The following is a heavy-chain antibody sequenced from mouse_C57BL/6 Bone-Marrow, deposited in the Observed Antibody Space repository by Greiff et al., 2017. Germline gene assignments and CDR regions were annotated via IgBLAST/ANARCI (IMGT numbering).Heavy chain of an antibody. V-gene: IGHV2-2*01. CDR3: ASSIFAY. Sequence: VQLQQSGPGLVQPSQSLSITCPVSGFSLPSYGVHWVRQSPGKGLEWLGVIWSGGSTDYNAAFISRLSISKDNSKSQVFFKMNSLQADDTAIYYCASSIFAYWGQGTLVTVSA. J-gene: IGHJ3*01. CDR2: IWSGGST. CDR1: GFSLPSYG.